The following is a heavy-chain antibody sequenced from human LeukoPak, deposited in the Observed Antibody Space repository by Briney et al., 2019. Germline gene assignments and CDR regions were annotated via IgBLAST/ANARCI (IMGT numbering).Heavy chain of an antibody. Sequence: SETLSLTCTVSGVTISSSNSYWGWIRQPPGKGLEWIGSIYYTGNTYYNASLKSRVTISIDASKNQISLRLTSVTAADTAMYYCARQTGSGLFTLPGGQGTLVTVSS. D-gene: IGHD3/OR15-3a*01. CDR1: GVTISSSNSY. CDR3: ARQTGSGLFTLP. V-gene: IGHV4-39*01. CDR2: IYYTGNT. J-gene: IGHJ4*02.